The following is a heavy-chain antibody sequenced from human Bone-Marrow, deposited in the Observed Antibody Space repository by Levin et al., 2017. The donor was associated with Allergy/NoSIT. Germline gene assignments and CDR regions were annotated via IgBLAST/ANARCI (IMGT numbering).Heavy chain of an antibody. Sequence: GESLKISCAGSGFTFRSYGLHWVRQAPGKGLEWVAFIPYTGSNKYYADSVKGRFSISRDNSKSTVYLEMMSLRGEDKAVYYCAGEEPMAGRHYFYGMDAWGQGTTVTVFS. V-gene: IGHV3-30*02. J-gene: IGHJ6*02. CDR3: AGEEPMAGRHYFYGMDA. D-gene: IGHD6-19*01. CDR2: IPYTGSNK. CDR1: GFTFRSYG.